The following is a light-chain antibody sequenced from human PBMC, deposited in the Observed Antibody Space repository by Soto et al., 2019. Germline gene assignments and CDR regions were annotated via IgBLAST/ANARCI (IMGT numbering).Light chain of an antibody. J-gene: IGKJ1*01. V-gene: IGKV1-5*01. CDR1: HNIAKW. Sequence: IQMTQSPSTLSASVGDRVTITCRASHNIAKWLAWYQQKPGRAPRLLIYDASTLQTGVPSRFSGSGSGTEFTLTISGLRPDDFATNYCQHLDTYWPFGQGTKVEIK. CDR3: QHLDTYWP. CDR2: DAS.